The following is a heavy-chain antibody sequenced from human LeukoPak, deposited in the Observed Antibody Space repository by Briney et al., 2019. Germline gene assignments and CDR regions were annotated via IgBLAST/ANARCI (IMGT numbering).Heavy chain of an antibody. J-gene: IGHJ4*02. CDR1: GFTFSSYA. D-gene: IGHD3-10*01. Sequence: GGSLRLSCAASGFTFSSYAMSWVRQAPGKGLEWVSAISGSGGSTYYADSVKGRFTIPRDNSKNTLNLQMNSLRAEDTAVYYCAKERYGSGSYYFDYWGQGTLVTVSS. CDR2: ISGSGGST. CDR3: AKERYGSGSYYFDY. V-gene: IGHV3-23*01.